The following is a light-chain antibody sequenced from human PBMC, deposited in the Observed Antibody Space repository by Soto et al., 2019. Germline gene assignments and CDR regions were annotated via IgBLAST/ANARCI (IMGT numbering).Light chain of an antibody. J-gene: IGKJ4*01. Sequence: DIQMTQSPSTLSASVGDRATITCRASQNINRWLAWYQQKPGKAPKVLIYQTSALESGVPSRFSGGASGTEFTLTISSLQPDDFATYYCQQYYDYPITFGGGTKVEIE. V-gene: IGKV1-5*03. CDR1: QNINRW. CDR2: QTS. CDR3: QQYYDYPIT.